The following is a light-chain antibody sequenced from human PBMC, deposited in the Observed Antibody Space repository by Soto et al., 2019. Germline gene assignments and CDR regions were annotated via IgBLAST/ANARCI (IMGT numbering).Light chain of an antibody. Sequence: EVVLTQSPGTLSLSPGERATLSCRASQNIRGNELAWYQQKPGQAPRLLIYRGSSRATGIPDRFSGRGSGKDSPLPIPRLEPEDFAGYYCQDYGTPAPWTFGQGTKVEIK. CDR1: QNIRGNE. CDR3: QDYGTPAPWT. V-gene: IGKV3-20*01. CDR2: RGS. J-gene: IGKJ1*01.